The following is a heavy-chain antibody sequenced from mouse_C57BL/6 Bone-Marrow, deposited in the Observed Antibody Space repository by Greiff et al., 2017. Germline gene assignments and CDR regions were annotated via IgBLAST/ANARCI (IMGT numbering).Heavy chain of an antibody. V-gene: IGHV1-64*01. CDR1: GYTFTNYW. Sequence: VQLQQPGAELVKPGASVKLSCKASGYTFTNYWMHWVKQRPGQGLEWIGMMHPNGGSPDYNEKFKSEPTLSVDKSSRTAYMELSSLTSEDSAVYYCARSYDYDDYTMDYWGQGTSVTVSS. J-gene: IGHJ4*01. CDR2: MHPNGGSP. D-gene: IGHD2-4*01. CDR3: ARSYDYDDYTMDY.